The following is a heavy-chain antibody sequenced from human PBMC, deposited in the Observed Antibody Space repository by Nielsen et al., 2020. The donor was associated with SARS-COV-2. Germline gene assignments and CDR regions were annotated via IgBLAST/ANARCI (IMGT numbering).Heavy chain of an antibody. J-gene: IGHJ4*02. V-gene: IGHV3-11*04. CDR3: AGRDYYDRSGYCLNY. D-gene: IGHD3-22*01. CDR1: GFTFSDYY. Sequence: GGSLRLSCAASGFTFSDYYMSWIRQAPGEGLEWVTSISSTGSDEFYADSVKGRFTISRDNAKSSLYLQMHSLRAEDTAVYYCAGRDYYDRSGYCLNYWGQGTLVTVSS. CDR2: ISSTGSDE.